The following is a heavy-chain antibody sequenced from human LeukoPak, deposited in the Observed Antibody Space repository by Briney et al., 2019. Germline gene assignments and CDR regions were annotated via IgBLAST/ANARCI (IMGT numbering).Heavy chain of an antibody. J-gene: IGHJ5*02. CDR3: ARGRSWYDWFDP. CDR1: GGSISSYY. Sequence: SETLSLTCTVSGGSISSYYWSRIRQPPGKGLEWIGYIYYSGSTNYNPSLKSRVTISVDTSKNQFSLKLSSVTAADTAVYYCARGRSWYDWFDPWGQGTLVTVSS. CDR2: IYYSGST. D-gene: IGHD6-13*01. V-gene: IGHV4-59*01.